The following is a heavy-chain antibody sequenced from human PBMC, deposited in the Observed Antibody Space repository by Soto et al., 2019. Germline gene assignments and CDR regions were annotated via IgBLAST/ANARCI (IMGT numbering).Heavy chain of an antibody. Sequence: EVQLVESGGGLVQPGRSLRLSCAASGFTFDDDAMHWVRQAPGKGLEWVSGISWNSGSIGYADSVKGRFTISRDNAKNSLYLQMNSLRAEDTALYYRAKDGTPRSGWYVAPNDYWGQGTLVTVSS. V-gene: IGHV3-9*01. CDR1: GFTFDDDA. CDR3: AKDGTPRSGWYVAPNDY. CDR2: ISWNSGSI. D-gene: IGHD6-19*01. J-gene: IGHJ4*02.